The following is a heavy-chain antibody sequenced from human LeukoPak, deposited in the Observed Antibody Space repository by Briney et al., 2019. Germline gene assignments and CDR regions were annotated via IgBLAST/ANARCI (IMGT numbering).Heavy chain of an antibody. D-gene: IGHD2-2*01. CDR2: TIPIFGTA. V-gene: IGHV1-69*01. CDR3: AREGASPQLLLTY. J-gene: IGHJ4*02. CDR1: GGTFSSYA. Sequence: GSSVKVSCKASGGTFSSYAISWVRQAPGQGLEWMGGTIPIFGTANYAQKFQGRVTITADESTSTAYMELSSLRSEDTAVYYCAREGASPQLLLTYWGQGTLVTVSS.